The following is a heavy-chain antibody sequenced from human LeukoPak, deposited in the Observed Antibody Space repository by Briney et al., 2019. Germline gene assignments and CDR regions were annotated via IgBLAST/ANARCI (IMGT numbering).Heavy chain of an antibody. CDR3: ARAYSSGYYLDY. CDR1: GFTFSSYA. J-gene: IGHJ4*02. D-gene: IGHD3-22*01. V-gene: IGHV3-30-3*01. Sequence: QSGGSLRLSCAASGFTFSSYAMHWVRQAPGKGLEWVAVISYDGSNKYYADSVKGRFTISRDNSKNTLYLQMNSLRAEDTAVYYCARAYSSGYYLDYWGQGTLVTVSS. CDR2: ISYDGSNK.